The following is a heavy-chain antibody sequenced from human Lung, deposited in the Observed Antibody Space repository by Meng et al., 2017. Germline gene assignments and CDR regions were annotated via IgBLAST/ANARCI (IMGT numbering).Heavy chain of an antibody. CDR2: INHSGST. CDR3: ARGPTTMAHDFDY. Sequence: QVHLQQWAAGLLKPSETLSLTCVVSGGSFSDYYWSWIRQPPGKGLEWIGEINHSGSTNYNPSLESRATISVDTSQNNLSLKLSSVTAADSAVYYCARGPTTMAHDFDYWGQGTLVTVSS. V-gene: IGHV4-34*01. D-gene: IGHD4-11*01. CDR1: GGSFSDYY. J-gene: IGHJ4*02.